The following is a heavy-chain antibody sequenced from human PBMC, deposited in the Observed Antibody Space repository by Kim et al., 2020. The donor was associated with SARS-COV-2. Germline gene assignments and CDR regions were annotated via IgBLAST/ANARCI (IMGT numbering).Heavy chain of an antibody. Sequence: SETLSLTCTVSGGSISSNNYYWVWNRQPPGKGREGVGSHYYSTNNYYNPTLKVPITISTATNKNPFTLRPITATAAAAAYCSCAGSPRLVLLPAAFFD. CDR2: HYYSTNN. CDR3: AGSPRLVLLPAAFFD. V-gene: IGHV4-39*01. D-gene: IGHD2-2*01. CDR1: GGSISSNNYY. J-gene: IGHJ4*01.